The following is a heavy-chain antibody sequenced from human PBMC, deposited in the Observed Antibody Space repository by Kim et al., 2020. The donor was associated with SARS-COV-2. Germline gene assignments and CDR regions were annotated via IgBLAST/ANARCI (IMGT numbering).Heavy chain of an antibody. J-gene: IGHJ6*02. D-gene: IGHD5-18*01. CDR3: AQADTLSDYGMDV. Sequence: RYSPSLRSRLTITKDTSKNQVVLTMTNMDPVDTATYYCAQADTLSDYGMDVWGQGTTVTVSS. V-gene: IGHV2-5*01.